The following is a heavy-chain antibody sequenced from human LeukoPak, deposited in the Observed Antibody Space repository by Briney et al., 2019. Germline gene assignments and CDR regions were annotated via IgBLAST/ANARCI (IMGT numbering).Heavy chain of an antibody. D-gene: IGHD3-22*01. V-gene: IGHV4-39*01. J-gene: IGHJ3*02. CDR2: IYYSGSS. CDR1: GGSIRSSTYY. CDR3: ARPTFSGYYSGPFDI. Sequence: PSETLSLTCTVSGGSIRSSTYYWGWIRQPPGKGLEWIGSIYYSGSSYYNPSLKSRVTISVDTSKNQFSLKLSSVTAADTAVYFCARPTFSGYYSGPFDIWGQGTIVTVSS.